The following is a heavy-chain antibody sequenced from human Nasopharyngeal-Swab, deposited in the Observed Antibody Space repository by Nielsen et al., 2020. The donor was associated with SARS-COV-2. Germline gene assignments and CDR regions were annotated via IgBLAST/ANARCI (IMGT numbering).Heavy chain of an antibody. Sequence: SVKVSCKASGGTFSSYAISWVRQAPGQGLEWMGKIIPILGIANYAQKFQGRVTITADKSTSTAYMELSSLRSEDTAVYYCARDGTRITMIVVESLDYMDVWGKGTTVTVSS. CDR1: GGTFSSYA. J-gene: IGHJ6*03. V-gene: IGHV1-69*04. CDR2: IIPILGIA. D-gene: IGHD3-22*01. CDR3: ARDGTRITMIVVESLDYMDV.